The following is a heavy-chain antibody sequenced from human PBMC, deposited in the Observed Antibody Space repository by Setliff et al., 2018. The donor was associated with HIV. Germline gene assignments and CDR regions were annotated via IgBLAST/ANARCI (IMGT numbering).Heavy chain of an antibody. J-gene: IGHJ6*03. V-gene: IGHV1-2*06. Sequence: ASVKVSCKASGYIFTDYYMHWVRQAPGQELGWMGRINPNSGGTNYAQKFQGRVSIARDTSASTAYMELSSLRSEDTAVYYCARVQTMAVAGTQYYYMDVWGKGTTVTVSS. D-gene: IGHD6-19*01. CDR2: INPNSGGT. CDR3: ARVQTMAVAGTQYYYMDV. CDR1: GYIFTDYY.